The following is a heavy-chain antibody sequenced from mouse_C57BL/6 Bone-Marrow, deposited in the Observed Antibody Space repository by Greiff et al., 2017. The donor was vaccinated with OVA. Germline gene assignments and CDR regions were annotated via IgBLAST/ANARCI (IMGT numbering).Heavy chain of an antibody. J-gene: IGHJ4*01. D-gene: IGHD1-1*01. Sequence: VKLQQSGAELARPGASVKLSCKASGYTFTSYGISWVKQRTGQGLEWIGEIYPRSGNTYYNEKFKGKATLTADKSSSTAYMELRSLTSEDSAVYFCARFITTVDAMDYWGQGTSVTVSS. V-gene: IGHV1-81*01. CDR2: IYPRSGNT. CDR3: ARFITTVDAMDY. CDR1: GYTFTSYG.